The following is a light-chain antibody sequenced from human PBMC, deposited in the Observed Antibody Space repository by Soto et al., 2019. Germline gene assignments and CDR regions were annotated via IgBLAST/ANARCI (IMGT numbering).Light chain of an antibody. CDR1: PSVTGNY. CDR2: GAS. Sequence: EIVRTQSPGTLSLSPGERATLSCRASPSVTGNYLAWYQQKPCQAPRLLIYGASNRATGIPDRFSGSGSGTDFTLTIRRLEPEDFAVDYCQQYGSSGTFGQGTKGDIK. J-gene: IGKJ1*01. V-gene: IGKV3-20*01. CDR3: QQYGSSGT.